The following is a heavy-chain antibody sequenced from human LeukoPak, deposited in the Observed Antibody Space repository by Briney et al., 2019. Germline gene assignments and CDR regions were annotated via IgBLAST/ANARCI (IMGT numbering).Heavy chain of an antibody. CDR3: ARDLGGYSYGGYYYYGMDV. CDR2: IIPILGIA. Sequence: SVKVSCKASGGTFSSYTISWVRQALGQGLEWMGRIIPILGIANYAQKFQGRVTITADKSTSTAYMELSSLRSEDTAVYYCARDLGGYSYGGYYYYGMDVWGQGTTVTVSS. V-gene: IGHV1-69*04. J-gene: IGHJ6*02. D-gene: IGHD5-18*01. CDR1: GGTFSSYT.